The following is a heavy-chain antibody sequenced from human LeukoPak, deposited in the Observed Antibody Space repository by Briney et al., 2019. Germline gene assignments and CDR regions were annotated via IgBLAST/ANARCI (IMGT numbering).Heavy chain of an antibody. CDR2: IYYSGST. CDR3: ARKIVPAAIDY. V-gene: IGHV4-39*07. J-gene: IGHJ4*02. Sequence: SETLSLTCTVSGGSISSSSYYWGWIRQPPGKGLEWIGSIYYSGSTYYNPSLKSRVTISVDTSKNQFSLKLSSVTAADTAVYYCARKIVPAAIDYWGQGTLVTVSS. D-gene: IGHD2-2*01. CDR1: GGSISSSSYY.